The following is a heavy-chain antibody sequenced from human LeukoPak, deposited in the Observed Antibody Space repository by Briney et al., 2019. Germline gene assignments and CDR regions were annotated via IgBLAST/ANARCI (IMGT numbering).Heavy chain of an antibody. Sequence: GGSLRLSCAASGFTSSSYWMHWVRQAPGKGLMWVSRVKNDGSNTNYADSVKGRFTISRDTSKNTLYLQMNSLRPEDTAVYYCARGRNSALVTPSDYWGQGALVTVSS. V-gene: IGHV3-74*01. CDR2: VKNDGSNT. J-gene: IGHJ4*02. D-gene: IGHD5-18*01. CDR1: GFTSSSYW. CDR3: ARGRNSALVTPSDY.